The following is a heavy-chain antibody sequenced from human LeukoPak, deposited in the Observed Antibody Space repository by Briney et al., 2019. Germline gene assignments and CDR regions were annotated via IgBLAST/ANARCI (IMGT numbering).Heavy chain of an antibody. CDR2: FHPEDGET. J-gene: IGHJ4*02. CDR3: TTGKIYCSTTSCSGDY. D-gene: IGHD2-2*01. V-gene: IGHV1-24*01. Sequence: ASVKVSCKVSGDTLTALSMHWVRQAPGKGLEWMGGFHPEDGETIYAQKSQGRVTMTEDTSTDTAYMELSSLRSDDTAVYYCTTGKIYCSTTSCSGDYWGQGTLVTVSS. CDR1: GDTLTALS.